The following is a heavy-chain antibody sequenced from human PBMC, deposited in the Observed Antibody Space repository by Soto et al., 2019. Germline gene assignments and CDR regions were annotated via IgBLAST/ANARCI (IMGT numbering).Heavy chain of an antibody. J-gene: IGHJ6*02. D-gene: IGHD6-19*01. CDR2: IYYGGSP. CDR1: GGSISSSGYY. Sequence: SETLSLTCTVSGGSISSSGYYWGWVRQPPGRGLEWIGYIYYGGSPYYNPSLKSRVTISVDTSKNQFSLNLSSVTAADTAVYYCAVPAASVAGASGTYYYYGMDVWGQGTTVTVSS. V-gene: IGHV4-39*01. CDR3: AVPAASVAGASGTYYYYGMDV.